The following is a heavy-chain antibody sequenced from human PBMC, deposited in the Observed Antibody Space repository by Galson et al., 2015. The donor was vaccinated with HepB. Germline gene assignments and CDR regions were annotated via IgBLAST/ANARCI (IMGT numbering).Heavy chain of an antibody. CDR1: GGTFSSYA. D-gene: IGHD6-19*01. CDR3: ARGGRKSSGFSDN. J-gene: IGHJ4*02. V-gene: IGHV1-69*13. Sequence: SVKVSCKASGGTFSSYAISWVRQAPGQGLEWMGGIIPIFGTANYAQKFQGRVTITADESTSTAYMELSSLRSEDTAVYYCARGGRKSSGFSDNWGQGTLVTVSS. CDR2: IIPIFGTA.